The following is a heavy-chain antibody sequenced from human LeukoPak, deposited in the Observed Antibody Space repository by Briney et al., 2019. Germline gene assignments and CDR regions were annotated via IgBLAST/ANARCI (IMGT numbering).Heavy chain of an antibody. CDR3: ARMYCSGGSCYSGWFDP. CDR1: GGSISSYY. Sequence: SETLSLTCTVSGGSISSYYWSWIRQPAGKGLEWIGRIYTSGSTNYNPSLKSRVTMSVDTSKNQFSLKLSSVTAADTAVYYCARMYCSGGSCYSGWFDPWGQGTLVTVSS. D-gene: IGHD2-15*01. V-gene: IGHV4-4*07. J-gene: IGHJ5*02. CDR2: IYTSGST.